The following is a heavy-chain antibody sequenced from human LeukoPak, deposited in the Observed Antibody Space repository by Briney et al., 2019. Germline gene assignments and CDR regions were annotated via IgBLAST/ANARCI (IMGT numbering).Heavy chain of an antibody. CDR2: ISSSSSYI. Sequence: PGGSLRLSCAASGFTFSSYAMNWVRQAPGKGLEWVSSISSSSSYIYYADSVKGRFTISRDNAKNSLYLQMNSLRAEDTAVYYCARGTQDIVVVPAAISQYYYYYGMDVWGQGTTVTVSS. CDR3: ARGTQDIVVVPAAISQYYYYYGMDV. V-gene: IGHV3-21*01. CDR1: GFTFSSYA. J-gene: IGHJ6*02. D-gene: IGHD2-2*02.